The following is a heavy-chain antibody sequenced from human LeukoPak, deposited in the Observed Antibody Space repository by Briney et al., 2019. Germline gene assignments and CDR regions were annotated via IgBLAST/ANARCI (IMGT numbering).Heavy chain of an antibody. CDR3: ARHDYGDYGYNYGMYV. Sequence: GEALKISCKGSGYSFTSYWIGRGRQMPRKSLEGMGNIFPGDSDTRYSPSFQGPVTISADKTASTAYLQWSSLKAADTAMYYCARHDYGDYGYNYGMYVWGQGTTVTVSS. V-gene: IGHV5-51*01. CDR2: IFPGDSDT. J-gene: IGHJ6*02. D-gene: IGHD4-17*01. CDR1: GYSFTSYW.